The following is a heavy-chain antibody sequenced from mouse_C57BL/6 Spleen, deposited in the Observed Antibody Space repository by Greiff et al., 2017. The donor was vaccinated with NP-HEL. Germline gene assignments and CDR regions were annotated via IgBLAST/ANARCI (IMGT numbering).Heavy chain of an antibody. Sequence: QVQLQQSGAELVRPGASVKLSCKASGYTFTDYYINWVKQRPGQGLEWIARIYPGSGNTYYNEKFKGKATLTAEKSSSTAYMQLSSLTSEDSAVYFCARAPYSNYAMDYWGQGTSVTVSS. V-gene: IGHV1-76*01. D-gene: IGHD2-5*01. J-gene: IGHJ4*01. CDR1: GYTFTDYY. CDR3: ARAPYSNYAMDY. CDR2: IYPGSGNT.